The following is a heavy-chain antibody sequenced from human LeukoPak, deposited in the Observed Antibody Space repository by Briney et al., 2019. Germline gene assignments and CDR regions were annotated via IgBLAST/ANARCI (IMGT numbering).Heavy chain of an antibody. Sequence: SETLSLTCTVSGGSISSGGYYWSWIRQHPGKGLEWIGYIYYSGSTYYNPSLKSRVTISVDTSKNPFSLKLSSVTAADTAVYYCARAEGYYDSSGYYPYFDYWGQGTLVTVSS. CDR3: ARAEGYYDSSGYYPYFDY. CDR1: GGSISSGGYY. CDR2: IYYSGST. D-gene: IGHD3-22*01. J-gene: IGHJ4*02. V-gene: IGHV4-31*03.